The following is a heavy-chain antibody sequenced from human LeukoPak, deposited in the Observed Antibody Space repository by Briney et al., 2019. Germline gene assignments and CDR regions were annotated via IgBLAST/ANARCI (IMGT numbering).Heavy chain of an antibody. CDR1: GYTFTGYY. Sequence: SSVKVSCKASGYTFTGYYMHWVRQAPGPGLERMGWINPNSGGTNYAQKFQGRVTMTRDTSISTAYMELSRLRSDDTAVYYCARELQQLVVDYWGQGTLVTVSS. V-gene: IGHV1-2*02. CDR3: ARELQQLVVDY. CDR2: INPNSGGT. J-gene: IGHJ4*02. D-gene: IGHD6-13*01.